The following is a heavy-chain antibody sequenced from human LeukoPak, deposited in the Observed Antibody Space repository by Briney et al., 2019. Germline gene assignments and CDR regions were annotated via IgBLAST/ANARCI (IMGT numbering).Heavy chain of an antibody. CDR2: IYYSGST. CDR1: GGSISSSSYY. CDR3: ARAPSTVIWDYFDY. Sequence: SETLSLTCTVSGGSISSSSYYWGWIRQPPGKGLEGIGSIYYSGSTYYNLSLKSRVTISVDTSKNQFSLKLSSVTAADTAVYYCARAPSTVIWDYFDYWGQGTLVTVSS. V-gene: IGHV4-39*01. D-gene: IGHD4-11*01. J-gene: IGHJ4*02.